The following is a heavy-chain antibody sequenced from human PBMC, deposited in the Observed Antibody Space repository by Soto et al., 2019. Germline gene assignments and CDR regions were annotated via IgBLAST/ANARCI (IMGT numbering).Heavy chain of an antibody. CDR3: ARGRYCLTGRCFPNWFDS. CDR1: GDSVSTVDYF. D-gene: IGHD2-15*01. CDR2: IYKSTTT. Sequence: SETLSLTCSVSGDSVSTVDYFWAWIRQPPGQALEYIGYIYKSTTTYYNPSFESRVAISLDTSKSQFSLTVTSVTAADTAVYFCARGRYCLTGRCFPNWFDSWGQGTLVTVSS. J-gene: IGHJ5*01. V-gene: IGHV4-30-4*01.